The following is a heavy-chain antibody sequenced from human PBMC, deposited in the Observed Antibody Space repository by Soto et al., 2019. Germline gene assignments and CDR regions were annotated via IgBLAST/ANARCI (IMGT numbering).Heavy chain of an antibody. D-gene: IGHD3-9*01. CDR2: INAGNGNT. CDR3: PRDYDILTGYYPSNWFDP. J-gene: IGHJ5*02. Sequence: QVQLVQSGAEVKKPGASVKVSCKASGYTFTSYAMHWVRQAPGQRLEWMGWINAGNGNTKYSQKFQGRVTITRDTSASTAYMELSSLRSEDTAVYYCPRDYDILTGYYPSNWFDPWGQGTLVTVSS. V-gene: IGHV1-3*01. CDR1: GYTFTSYA.